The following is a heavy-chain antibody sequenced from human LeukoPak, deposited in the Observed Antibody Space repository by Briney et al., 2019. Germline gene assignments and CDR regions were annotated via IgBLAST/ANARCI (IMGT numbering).Heavy chain of an antibody. Sequence: PSETLSLTCAVSSYSISSGYYWGWIRQPPGKGLEWIGSIYHSGSTYYNPSLESRVTISVDTSKNQFSLKLSSVTAADTAVYYCARTRIAFDYWGQGTLVTVSS. J-gene: IGHJ4*02. D-gene: IGHD2/OR15-2a*01. V-gene: IGHV4-38-2*01. CDR1: SYSISSGYY. CDR3: ARTRIAFDY. CDR2: IYHSGST.